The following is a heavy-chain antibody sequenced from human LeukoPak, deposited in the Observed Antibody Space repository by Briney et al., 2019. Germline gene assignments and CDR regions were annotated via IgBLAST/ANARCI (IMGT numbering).Heavy chain of an antibody. D-gene: IGHD1-26*01. V-gene: IGHV3-23*01. Sequence: GGSLRLSCAASGFTFSSYAMSWVRQAPGKGLEWVSAISGSGGSTYYADSVKGRFTISRDNAKNSLYLQMNNLRVEDTAVYYCARDRGQVGLFDYWGQGTLVTVSS. CDR1: GFTFSSYA. CDR2: ISGSGGST. J-gene: IGHJ4*02. CDR3: ARDRGQVGLFDY.